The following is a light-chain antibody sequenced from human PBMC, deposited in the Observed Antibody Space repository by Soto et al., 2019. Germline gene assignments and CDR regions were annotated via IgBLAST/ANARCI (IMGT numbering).Light chain of an antibody. CDR2: AAS. V-gene: IGKV1-39*01. J-gene: IGKJ1*01. CDR1: QYISSY. CDR3: QQYNSYSPT. Sequence: DIQMTQSPSSLSASVGDRVTITCRASQYISSYLNWYQQKPGKAPKLLIYAASNLQSGVPSRFSGSGLGTDFTPTNSSLQPDDFATYYCQQYNSYSPTFGQGTKVDIK.